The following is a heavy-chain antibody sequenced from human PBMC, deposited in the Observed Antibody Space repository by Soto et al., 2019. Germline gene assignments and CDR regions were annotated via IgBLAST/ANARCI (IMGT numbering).Heavy chain of an antibody. Sequence: PSETLSLTCAVSGGSIRSGGCSWSWIRQPPGKGLEWIGYIYHSGSTYYNPSLKSRVTISVDRSKNQFSLKLSSVTAADTAVYYCARDAESGMDVWGQGTTVTVSS. CDR3: ARDAESGMDV. D-gene: IGHD3-10*01. CDR2: IYHSGST. CDR1: GGSIRSGGCS. J-gene: IGHJ6*02. V-gene: IGHV4-30-2*01.